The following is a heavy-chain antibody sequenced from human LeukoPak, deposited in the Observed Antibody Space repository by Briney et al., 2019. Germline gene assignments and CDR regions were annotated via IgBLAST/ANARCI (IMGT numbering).Heavy chain of an antibody. Sequence: SETLSLTCTVSGGSISSSTYYWGWIRQPPGKGLEWIGRIYTSGSTNYNPSLKSRVTISVDTSKNQFSLKLSSVTAADTAVYYCASLGRGYSYGPRFDYWGQGTLVTVSS. CDR2: IYTSGST. CDR1: GGSISSSTYY. J-gene: IGHJ4*02. V-gene: IGHV4-39*07. D-gene: IGHD5-18*01. CDR3: ASLGRGYSYGPRFDY.